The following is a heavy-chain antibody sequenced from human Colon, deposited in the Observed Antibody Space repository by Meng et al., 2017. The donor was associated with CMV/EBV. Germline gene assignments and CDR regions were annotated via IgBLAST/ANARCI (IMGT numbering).Heavy chain of an antibody. V-gene: IGHV3-23*01. CDR1: GFTFSSYA. D-gene: IGHD2-8*01. CDR2: IGSTGTIA. CDR3: AKNGAWFRFDS. Sequence: GGSLRLSCAGSGFTFSSYAMSWVRQAPGKGLEWISVIGSTGTIARYADSVKGRFAISRDNSTNTVYLQMNSLRAEDTALYYCAKNGAWFRFDSWGQGTGHRLL. J-gene: IGHJ4*02.